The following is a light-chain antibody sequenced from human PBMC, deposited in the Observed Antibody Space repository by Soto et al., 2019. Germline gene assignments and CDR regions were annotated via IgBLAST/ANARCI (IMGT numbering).Light chain of an antibody. J-gene: IGKJ5*01. CDR1: QSVSSY. V-gene: IGKV3-11*01. Sequence: EIVLTQSPATLSLSPEERATHSCRDSQSVSSYLAWYQQKPGQAPRLLIYDASNRATGIPARFSGSGSGTDFTLTISSLEPEDFAVYYCQQRSNWPPVAFGQGTRLEIK. CDR2: DAS. CDR3: QQRSNWPPVA.